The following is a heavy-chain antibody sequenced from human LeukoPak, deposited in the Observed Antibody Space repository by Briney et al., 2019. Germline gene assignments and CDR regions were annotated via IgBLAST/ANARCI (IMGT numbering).Heavy chain of an antibody. J-gene: IGHJ4*02. CDR2: IYHSGST. CDR1: GGSISSSSYY. D-gene: IGHD3-22*01. Sequence: SATLSLTCTVSGGSISSSSYYWGWIRQPPGKGLEWIGSIYHSGSTNYNPSLKSRVTISVDKSKNQFSLKLSSVTAADTAVYYCARRDYYDSSGYYGSFDYWGQGTLVTVSS. V-gene: IGHV4-39*07. CDR3: ARRDYYDSSGYYGSFDY.